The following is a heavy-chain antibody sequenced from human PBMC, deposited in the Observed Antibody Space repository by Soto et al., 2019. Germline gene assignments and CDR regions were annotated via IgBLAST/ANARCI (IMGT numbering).Heavy chain of an antibody. J-gene: IGHJ4*02. D-gene: IGHD2-21*02. Sequence: GESLKISCKGSGYSFTSYWIGWVRQMPGKGLEWMGIIYPDDSDTRYSPSFQGQVTISADKSINTAYLQWRSLKASDTAMYYCARQGLPRPRLYCGGDCPHFDYWGQGTLVTVSS. CDR1: GYSFTSYW. CDR2: IYPDDSDT. V-gene: IGHV5-51*01. CDR3: ARQGLPRPRLYCGGDCPHFDY.